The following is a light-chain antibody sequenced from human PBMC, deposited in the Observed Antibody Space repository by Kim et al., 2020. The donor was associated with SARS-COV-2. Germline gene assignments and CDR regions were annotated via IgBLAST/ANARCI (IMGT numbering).Light chain of an antibody. CDR3: SSYAGSNNVV. V-gene: IGLV2-8*01. Sequence: GQSVTISCTGTSSDVGGYNYVSWYQQHPGEAPKLVIYDVSKRPSGVPDRFSGSKSGNTASLTVSGLQAEDEADYYCSSYAGSNNVVFCGGTQLTVL. CDR1: SSDVGGYNY. CDR2: DVS. J-gene: IGLJ2*01.